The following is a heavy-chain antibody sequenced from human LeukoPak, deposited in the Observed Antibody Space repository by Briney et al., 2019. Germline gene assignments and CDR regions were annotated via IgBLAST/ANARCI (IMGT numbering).Heavy chain of an antibody. J-gene: IGHJ4*02. Sequence: SETLSLTCTVSGGSISSGDYYWSWIRQPPGKGLEWIGYIYYSGSTYYNPSLKSRVTISVDTSKNQFSLKLSSVTAADTAVYYCARAGYSGYDWDDYWGQGTLVTVFS. V-gene: IGHV4-30-4*01. CDR2: IYYSGST. CDR3: ARAGYSGYDWDDY. CDR1: GGSISSGDYY. D-gene: IGHD5-12*01.